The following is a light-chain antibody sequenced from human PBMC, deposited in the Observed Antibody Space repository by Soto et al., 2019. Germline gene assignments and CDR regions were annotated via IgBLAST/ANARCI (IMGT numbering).Light chain of an antibody. J-gene: IGKJ3*01. V-gene: IGKV1-9*01. CDR3: QRLNSYPIT. Sequence: IQLTQSPSSLSASVGDRVTITCRASQGISSYLAWYQQKPGKAPKLLIYAASTLQSGVPSRFSGSGSGTDFTLTISSPQPEDFATDYCQRLNSYPITFGPGTKVDIK. CDR2: AAS. CDR1: QGISSY.